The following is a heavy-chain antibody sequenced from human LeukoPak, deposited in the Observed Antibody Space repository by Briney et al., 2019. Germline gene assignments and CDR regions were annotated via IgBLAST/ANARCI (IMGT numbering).Heavy chain of an antibody. CDR2: INHSGST. Sequence: SETLSLTCAVYGGSFSGYYWSSIRQPPGKGLEWMGEINHSGSTNYNPSPKSRVTISVDTSKNQFSLKLSSVTAADTAVYYCARGRQLWPPASPLAPFDYWGQGTLVTVSS. J-gene: IGHJ4*02. D-gene: IGHD5-18*01. CDR3: ARGRQLWPPASPLAPFDY. CDR1: GGSFSGYY. V-gene: IGHV4-34*01.